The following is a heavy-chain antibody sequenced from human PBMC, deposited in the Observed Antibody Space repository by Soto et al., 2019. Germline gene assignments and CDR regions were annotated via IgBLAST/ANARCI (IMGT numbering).Heavy chain of an antibody. CDR3: ARGWGYDSSDYYYAY. CDR2: IIPMFGTA. V-gene: IGHV1-69*13. D-gene: IGHD3-22*01. J-gene: IGHJ4*02. CDR1: GGTFSRHA. Sequence: AVKVSCKASGGTFSRHAISWVRQAPGQGLEWMGGIIPMFGTANHAQKFQGRVTIIADESTSTAYMELSSLRSEDTAIYYCARGWGYDSSDYYYAYWGQGSLVTVSS.